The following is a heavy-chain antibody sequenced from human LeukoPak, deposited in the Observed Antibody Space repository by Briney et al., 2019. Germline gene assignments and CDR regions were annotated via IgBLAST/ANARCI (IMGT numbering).Heavy chain of an antibody. D-gene: IGHD3-16*01. Sequence: PSETLSLTCAVSGGSISSYYWSWIRQPPGKGLEWIGYIYYSGSTNYNPSPKSRVTISVDPSKNQFSLKLSSVTAADTAGYYCARLLGGRRKYDDFDIWGQGTMVSVSS. J-gene: IGHJ3*02. CDR2: IYYSGST. V-gene: IGHV4-59*08. CDR3: ARLLGGRRKYDDFDI. CDR1: GGSISSYY.